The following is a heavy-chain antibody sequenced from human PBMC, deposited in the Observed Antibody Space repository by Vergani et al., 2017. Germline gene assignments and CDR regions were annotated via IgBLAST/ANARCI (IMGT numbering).Heavy chain of an antibody. D-gene: IGHD6-6*01. J-gene: IGHJ5*02. CDR3: AKVGLAARQFDP. CDR1: GFTFSSYA. CDR2: ISGSGGST. V-gene: IGHV3-23*01. Sequence: EVQLLESGGGLVQPGGSLRLSCAASGFTFSSYAMSWVRQAPGKGLEWVSAISGSGGSTYYADSVKGRFTISRDNSKNRLYLQMNSLRAEDTAVYYCAKVGLAARQFDPWGQGTLVTVSS.